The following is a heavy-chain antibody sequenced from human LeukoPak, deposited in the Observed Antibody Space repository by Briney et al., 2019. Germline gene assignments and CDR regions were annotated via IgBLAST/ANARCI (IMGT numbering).Heavy chain of an antibody. D-gene: IGHD2-2*01. Sequence: GGSLRLSCAASGFTFSSYAMHWVRQAPGKGLEWVAVISYDGSNKYYADSVKGRFTISRDNSKNALYLQMNSLRAEDTAVYYCARDPRYCSSTSCYGGYFDYWGQGTLVTVSS. CDR2: ISYDGSNK. V-gene: IGHV3-30*04. CDR3: ARDPRYCSSTSCYGGYFDY. J-gene: IGHJ4*02. CDR1: GFTFSSYA.